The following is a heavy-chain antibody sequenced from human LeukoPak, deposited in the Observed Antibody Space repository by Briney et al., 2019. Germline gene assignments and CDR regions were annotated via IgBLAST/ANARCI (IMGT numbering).Heavy chain of an antibody. J-gene: IGHJ1*01. D-gene: IGHD3-3*01. CDR3: VKERSDYYGLKDPPGYFHH. CDR2: ISGSGGST. Sequence: PGGSLRLSCAASGFTFSSYAMSWVRQAPGKGLEWVSAISGSGGSTYYADSVKGRFTISRDNSKNTVHLQMNSLRAEDTAMYYCVKERSDYYGLKDPPGYFHHWGKGTLVTVSS. V-gene: IGHV3-23*01. CDR1: GFTFSSYA.